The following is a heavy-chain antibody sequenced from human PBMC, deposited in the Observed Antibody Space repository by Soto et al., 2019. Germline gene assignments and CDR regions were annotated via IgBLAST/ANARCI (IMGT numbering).Heavy chain of an antibody. CDR1: GITFSSYA. J-gene: IGHJ5*02. D-gene: IGHD4-17*01. CDR2: ITGPGGRT. V-gene: IGHV3-23*01. Sequence: EVQLLESGGGLVQPGGSLRLSCGVSGITFSSYAMSWVRRAPGKGRGWVSSITGPGGRTYYGDSVKGRFTISRDNSKDILYLQMNSLRAEDTAIYYCAKGPSTVTFRWFDPWGQGTLVTVSS. CDR3: AKGPSTVTFRWFDP.